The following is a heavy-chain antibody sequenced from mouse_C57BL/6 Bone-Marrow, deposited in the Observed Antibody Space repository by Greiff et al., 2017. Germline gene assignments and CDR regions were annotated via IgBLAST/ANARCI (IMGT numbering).Heavy chain of an antibody. D-gene: IGHD3-1*01. V-gene: IGHV1-39*01. Sequence: EVKLQESGPELVKPGASVKISCKASGYSFTDYNMNWLKQSNGKSLEWIGVINPNYGTTSYNQKFKGKATLTVDQSSSTAYMQLNSLTSEDSAVYYCARPQGLVYAMDYWGQGTSVTVSS. CDR1: GYSFTDYN. CDR2: INPNYGTT. J-gene: IGHJ4*01. CDR3: ARPQGLVYAMDY.